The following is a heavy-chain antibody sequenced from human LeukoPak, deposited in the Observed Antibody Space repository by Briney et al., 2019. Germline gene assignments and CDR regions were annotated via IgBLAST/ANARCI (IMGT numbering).Heavy chain of an antibody. CDR3: ARRRDGDYSTNFFDL. D-gene: IGHD4-17*01. J-gene: IGHJ2*01. CDR1: GGSLSGYF. V-gene: IGHV4-34*01. CDR2: INHSGST. Sequence: PAETLSLTCAVSGGSLSGYFWSWIRQPPGRGLEWIGEINHSGSTNYNPSLKSRVTVAIDTSRNQFSLKLTSVTAADTAVYSCARRRDGDYSTNFFDLWGRGSLVTVSS.